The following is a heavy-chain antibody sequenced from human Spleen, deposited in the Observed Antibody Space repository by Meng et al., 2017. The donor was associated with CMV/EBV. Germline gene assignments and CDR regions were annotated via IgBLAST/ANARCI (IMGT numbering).Heavy chain of an antibody. CDR1: SVSSGSHY. V-gene: IGHV4-61*01. Sequence: SVSSGSHYWSWIRQPPGKGLECIGYIYYSGSTNYNPSLKSRVTISVDTSKNQFSLKLSSVTAADTAVYYCARVKGYSSGWHGYYFDYWGQGTLVTVSS. CDR3: ARVKGYSSGWHGYYFDY. J-gene: IGHJ4*02. D-gene: IGHD6-19*01. CDR2: IYYSGST.